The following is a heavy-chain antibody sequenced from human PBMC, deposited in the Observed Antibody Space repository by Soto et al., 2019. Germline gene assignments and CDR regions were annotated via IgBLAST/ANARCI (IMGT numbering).Heavy chain of an antibody. V-gene: IGHV4-39*01. CDR2: IYYSGST. CDR1: GGSISSSSYY. CDR3: ARQIRMITFGGVISRNNWFAP. Sequence: PSETLSLTCTVSGGSISSSSYYWGWIRQPPGKGLEWIGSIYYSGSTYYNPSLKSRVTISVDTSKNQFSLKLSSVTAADTAVYYCARQIRMITFGGVISRNNWFAPWGQGTLVPVSS. J-gene: IGHJ5*02. D-gene: IGHD3-16*02.